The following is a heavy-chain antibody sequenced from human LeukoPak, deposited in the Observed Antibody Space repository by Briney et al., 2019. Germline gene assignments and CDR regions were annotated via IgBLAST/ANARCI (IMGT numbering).Heavy chain of an antibody. CDR3: ATGINAEYFQH. Sequence: PGGPLRLSCAASGFTFSSYSMNWVRQAPGKGLEWVSSISSSSSYIYYADSVKGRFTISRDNAKNSLYLQMNSLRAEDTAVYYCATGINAEYFQHWGQGTLVTVSS. CDR1: GFTFSSYS. V-gene: IGHV3-21*04. CDR2: ISSSSSYI. D-gene: IGHD7-27*01. J-gene: IGHJ1*01.